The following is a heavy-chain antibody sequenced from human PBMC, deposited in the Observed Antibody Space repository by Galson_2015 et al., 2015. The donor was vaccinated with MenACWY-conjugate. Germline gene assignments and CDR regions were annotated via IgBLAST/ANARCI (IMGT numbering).Heavy chain of an antibody. CDR3: ATSGPEMAKFDRHG. CDR1: GFTFANAW. Sequence: SLRLSCAASGFTFANAWMTWVRQAPGKGLEWVGHIKSKTYGGTTDYAAPVKGRFTISRDDSKNTLYLQLNGLKTEDTAVYYCATSGPEMAKFDRHGWGQRTLVTVSS. J-gene: IGHJ4*02. V-gene: IGHV3-15*01. CDR2: IKSKTYGGTT. D-gene: IGHD5-24*01.